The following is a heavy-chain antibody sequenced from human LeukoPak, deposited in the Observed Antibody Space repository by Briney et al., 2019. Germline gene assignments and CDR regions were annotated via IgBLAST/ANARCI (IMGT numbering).Heavy chain of an antibody. V-gene: IGHV3-74*01. Sequence: GGSLRLSCAASGFTFDTSWMYWVRQAPGKGLVWVARIDSDGTLTSYVDSVKGRFTISRDNAKNTVYLQMNSLRAEDTAVYYCARRGLPDYWGQGILVTVSS. D-gene: IGHD3-22*01. CDR2: IDSDGTLT. CDR1: GFTFDTSW. CDR3: ARRGLPDY. J-gene: IGHJ4*02.